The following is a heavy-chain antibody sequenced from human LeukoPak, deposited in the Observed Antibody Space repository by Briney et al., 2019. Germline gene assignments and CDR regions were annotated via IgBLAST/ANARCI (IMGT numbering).Heavy chain of an antibody. CDR3: ARLRFLRMYYFDY. V-gene: IGHV4-59*01. J-gene: IGHJ4*02. Sequence: SETLSLTCTVSGGSISSYYWSWIRQPPGKGLEWIGYIYYSGSTNYNPSLKSRVTISVDTSKNQFSLKLSPVTAADTAVYYCARLRFLRMYYFDYWGQGTLVTVPS. D-gene: IGHD3-3*01. CDR1: GGSISSYY. CDR2: IYYSGST.